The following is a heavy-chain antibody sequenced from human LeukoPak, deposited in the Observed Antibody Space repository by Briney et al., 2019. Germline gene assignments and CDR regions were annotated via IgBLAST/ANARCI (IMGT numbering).Heavy chain of an antibody. Sequence: ASVKVSCKASGYTFTGYYMPWVRQAPGQGLEWMGWINPNSGGTNYAQKFQGRVTMTRDTSISTAYMELSRLRSDDTAVYYCARDLSYSSSWYLGHLDYWGQGTLVTVSS. CDR2: INPNSGGT. CDR1: GYTFTGYY. D-gene: IGHD6-13*01. V-gene: IGHV1-2*02. J-gene: IGHJ4*02. CDR3: ARDLSYSSSWYLGHLDY.